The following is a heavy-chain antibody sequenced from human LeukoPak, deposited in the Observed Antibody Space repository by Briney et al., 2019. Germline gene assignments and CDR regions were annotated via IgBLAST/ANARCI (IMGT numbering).Heavy chain of an antibody. Sequence: SETLSLTCTVSGGSMSSGSYYWSWIRQPAGKGLEWIGRIYTSGSTNYNPSLKSRVTISVDTSKNQFSLKLSSVTAADTAVYYCARVVGRGYFDYWGQGTLVTVSS. CDR1: GGSMSSGSYY. CDR3: ARVVGRGYFDY. V-gene: IGHV4-61*02. J-gene: IGHJ4*02. CDR2: IYTSGST.